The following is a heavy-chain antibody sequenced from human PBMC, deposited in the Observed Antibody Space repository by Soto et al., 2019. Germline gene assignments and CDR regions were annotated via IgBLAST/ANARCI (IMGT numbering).Heavy chain of an antibody. CDR2: IYPDDSDT. CDR3: ARTGYYYDSSGYFRFDY. D-gene: IGHD3-22*01. CDR1: GYSFTTYW. J-gene: IGHJ4*02. Sequence: GESLKISGKGSGYSFTTYWIGWVRQMPGKGLEWLGIIYPDDSDTRYSPSFEGQVTISADKSSGTAYLQWRSLKASDTAMYYCARTGYYYDSSGYFRFDYWGQGTLVTVSS. V-gene: IGHV5-51*01.